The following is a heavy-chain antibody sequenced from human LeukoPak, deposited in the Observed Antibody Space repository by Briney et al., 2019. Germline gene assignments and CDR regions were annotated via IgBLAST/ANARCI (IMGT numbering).Heavy chain of an antibody. D-gene: IGHD4-17*01. CDR3: AKDQDGDPYYFDY. CDR1: GCTFSSYG. V-gene: IGHV3-30*02. Sequence: GGSLRLSCAASGCTFSSYGMHWVRQAPGKGLEWVAFIRYDGSNKYYADSVKGRFTISRDNSKNTLYLQLNNLRAEDTAVYYCAKDQDGDPYYFDYWGQGTLVTVSS. CDR2: IRYDGSNK. J-gene: IGHJ4*02.